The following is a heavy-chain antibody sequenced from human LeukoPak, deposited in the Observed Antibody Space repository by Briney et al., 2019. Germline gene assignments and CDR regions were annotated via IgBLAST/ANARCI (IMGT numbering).Heavy chain of an antibody. V-gene: IGHV4-59*08. CDR2: LYYSGST. CDR3: ARLPGIAAI. J-gene: IGHJ4*02. D-gene: IGHD6-13*01. CDR1: GGSTSRYY. Sequence: SETLSLTCTVSGGSTSRYYWSWIRQPPGQRLEWLGYLYYSGSTTYNPSLKSRLTMSLDTSKNQISLRLISLTAADTAVYYCARLPGIAAIWGQGTLVTVSS.